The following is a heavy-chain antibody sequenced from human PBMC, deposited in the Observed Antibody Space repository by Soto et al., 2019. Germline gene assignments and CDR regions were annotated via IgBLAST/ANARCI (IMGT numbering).Heavy chain of an antibody. CDR2: IYYSGST. D-gene: IGHD1-1*01. V-gene: IGHV4-30-4*01. CDR3: ARVTVDWNDVPPTPYYFDY. CDR1: GGSISSGDCY. J-gene: IGHJ4*02. Sequence: PSETLSLTCTVSGGSISSGDCYWSWIRQPPGKGLEWIGYIYYSGSTYYNPSLKSRVTISVDTSKNQFSLKLSSVTAADTAVYYCARVTVDWNDVPPTPYYFDYWGQGTLVTVSS.